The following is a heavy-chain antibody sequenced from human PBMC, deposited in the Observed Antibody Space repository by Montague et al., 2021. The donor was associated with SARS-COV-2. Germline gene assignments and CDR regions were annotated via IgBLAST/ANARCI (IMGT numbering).Heavy chain of an antibody. D-gene: IGHD3-9*01. J-gene: IGHJ4*02. V-gene: IGHV4-61*02. CDR1: GGSISSGSYY. Sequence: TLSLTCTVSGGSISSGSYYWNWIRQPVGKGLGWIGRIYTSGSTNYNPSLKSRVTISVDTAKNQFSLRLSSVTAADTAVYYCARESLHLTGYYNDYFDYWGQGTLVTVSS. CDR2: IYTSGST. CDR3: ARESLHLTGYYNDYFDY.